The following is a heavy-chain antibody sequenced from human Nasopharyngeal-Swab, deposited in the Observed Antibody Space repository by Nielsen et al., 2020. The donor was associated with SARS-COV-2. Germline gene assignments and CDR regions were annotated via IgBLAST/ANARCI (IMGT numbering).Heavy chain of an antibody. CDR1: GGSISSYY. J-gene: IGHJ3*02. CDR3: AGGSTYYDFWSGYYAGGVAAFDI. CDR2: IYYSGST. Sequence: SETLSLTCTVSGGSISSYYWSWIRQPPRKGLEWIGYIYYSGSTNYNPSLKSRVTISVDTSKNQFSLKLSSVTAADTAVYYCAGGSTYYDFWSGYYAGGVAAFDIWGQGTMVTVSS. D-gene: IGHD3-3*01. V-gene: IGHV4-59*08.